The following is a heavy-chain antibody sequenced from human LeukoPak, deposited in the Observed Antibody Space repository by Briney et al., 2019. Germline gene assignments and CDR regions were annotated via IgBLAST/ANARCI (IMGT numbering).Heavy chain of an antibody. J-gene: IGHJ6*02. D-gene: IGHD4-17*01. Sequence: GRSLGLSCAASGFTFSSYGMHWVRQAPGKGLEWVAVIWYDGSNKYYADSVEGRFTISRDNSKNTLYLQMNSLRAEDTAVYYCARDRYGDLDYYYGMDVWGQGTTVTVSS. CDR3: ARDRYGDLDYYYGMDV. V-gene: IGHV3-33*01. CDR2: IWYDGSNK. CDR1: GFTFSSYG.